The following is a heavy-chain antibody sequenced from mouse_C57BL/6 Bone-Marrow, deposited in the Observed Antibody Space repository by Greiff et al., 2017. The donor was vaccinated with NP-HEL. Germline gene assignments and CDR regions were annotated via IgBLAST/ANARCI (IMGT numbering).Heavy chain of an antibody. CDR3: ARGNYVTFAY. CDR2: ISGGGGNT. CDR1: GFTFSSYT. V-gene: IGHV5-9*01. D-gene: IGHD1-1*02. J-gene: IGHJ3*01. Sequence: EVQLVESGGGLVKPGGSLKLSCAASGFTFSSYTMSWVRQTPEKRLEWVATISGGGGNTYYPDSVKGRFTISRDNAKNTLYLQMSSLRSEDTALYYCARGNYVTFAYWGQGTLVTVSA.